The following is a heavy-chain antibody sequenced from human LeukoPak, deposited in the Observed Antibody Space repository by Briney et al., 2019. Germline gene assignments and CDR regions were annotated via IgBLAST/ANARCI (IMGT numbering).Heavy chain of an antibody. Sequence: PGRSLRLSCAASGFTFSSYGMHWVRQAPGKGLEWLAVIWYDGSNKYYADSVNVRFTISRDNSKNTLYLQMNRLRAEDTAVYYGATHALVAGPWYFDYWGQGTLVTVSS. V-gene: IGHV3-33*01. CDR2: IWYDGSNK. CDR1: GFTFSSYG. CDR3: ATHALVAGPWYFDY. D-gene: IGHD6-19*01. J-gene: IGHJ4*02.